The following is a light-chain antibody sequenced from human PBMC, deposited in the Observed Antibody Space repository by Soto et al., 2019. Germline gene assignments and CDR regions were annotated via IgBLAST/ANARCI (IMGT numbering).Light chain of an antibody. CDR2: DAA. CDR3: HQAKSFPIT. CDR1: FDLIRW. Sequence: DIQMTQSPSSVYASVGDRVTITCRVWFDLIRWLASYQQQLRQAPKLLIHDAASLRSGVPSRFRGSGYGTDVHLTIRSLQPGDFATYYCHQAKSFPITFGQG. J-gene: IGKJ5*01. V-gene: IGKV1-12*01.